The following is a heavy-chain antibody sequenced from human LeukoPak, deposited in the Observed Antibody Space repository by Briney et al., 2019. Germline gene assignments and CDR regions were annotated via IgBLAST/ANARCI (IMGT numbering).Heavy chain of an antibody. CDR2: FSYDGNSK. CDR1: GFTFSSYA. CDR3: ARGKGQDSGYDYSLDY. V-gene: IGHV3-30-3*01. Sequence: GRSLRLFCAASGFTFSSYAMHWVRQAPGKGLEWVTLFSYDGNSKYYADSVKGRFTISRDNSKNTLYLQMNSLRADDSAIYYCARGKGQDSGYDYSLDYWGQGTLVTVSS. D-gene: IGHD5-12*01. J-gene: IGHJ4*02.